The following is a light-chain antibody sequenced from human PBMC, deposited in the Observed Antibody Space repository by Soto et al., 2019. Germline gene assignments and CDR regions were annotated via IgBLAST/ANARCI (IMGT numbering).Light chain of an antibody. CDR2: NNN. Sequence: QSVLTQPPSASGTPGQRVTISCSGSSSNIGSNYVYWYQHLPGTAPKLLIYNNNQRPSEVPDRFSGSKSGTSASLAISGLRSEDEAEYYCAAWDDSLNWMFGGGTKLTVL. CDR3: AAWDDSLNWM. CDR1: SSNIGSNY. V-gene: IGLV1-47*02. J-gene: IGLJ3*02.